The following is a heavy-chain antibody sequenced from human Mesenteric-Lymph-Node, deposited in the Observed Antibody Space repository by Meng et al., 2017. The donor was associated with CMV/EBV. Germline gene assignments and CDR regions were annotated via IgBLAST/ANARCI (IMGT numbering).Heavy chain of an antibody. CDR2: INADSGGT. CDR1: TFTDYH. CDR3: ARGGRDDFWSGFYPFLDY. V-gene: IGHV1-2*02. D-gene: IGHD3-3*01. J-gene: IGHJ4*02. Sequence: TFTDYHMQWLRQAPGQGLEWMGWINADSGGTKYAQNFQGRVTMTRDKSISTIYMELSRLTTDDTAVYFCARGGRDDFWSGFYPFLDYWGQGTLVTVSS.